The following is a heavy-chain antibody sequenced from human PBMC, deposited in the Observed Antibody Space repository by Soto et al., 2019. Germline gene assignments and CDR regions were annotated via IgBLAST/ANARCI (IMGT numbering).Heavy chain of an antibody. CDR1: GYTLTELS. J-gene: IGHJ6*02. CDR2: FDPEDGET. CDR3: ATTQTEERGSYYPYGMDV. Sequence: QVQLVQSGAEVKKPGASVKVSCKVSGYTLTELSMHWVRQAPGKGLEWMGGFDPEDGETIYAQKFQGRVTMTEDTSTDTAYMGLSSLRSEDTAVYYCATTQTEERGSYYPYGMDVWGQGTTVTVSS. D-gene: IGHD1-26*01. V-gene: IGHV1-24*01.